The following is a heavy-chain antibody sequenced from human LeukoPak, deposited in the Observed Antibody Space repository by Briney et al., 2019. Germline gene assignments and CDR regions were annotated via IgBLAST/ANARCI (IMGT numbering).Heavy chain of an antibody. V-gene: IGHV3-30*04. CDR2: ISYDGSNK. CDR1: GFTFSSYA. J-gene: IGHJ3*02. D-gene: IGHD2/OR15-2a*01. CDR3: ARDRGRILKYLARFPGLFDI. Sequence: GGSLRLSCAAAGFTFSSYAMHWVRQAPGKGLEWVAVISYDGSNKYYADSVKGRFTTSRDTSKNTLYLQMNSLRAEDTIVYYFARDRGRILKYLARFPGLFDIWGQGTRVTVSS.